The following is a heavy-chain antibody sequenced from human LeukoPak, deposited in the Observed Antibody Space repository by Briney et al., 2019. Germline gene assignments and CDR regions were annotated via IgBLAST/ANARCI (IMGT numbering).Heavy chain of an antibody. CDR1: GYTFTGYY. V-gene: IGHV1-2*02. CDR3: ARDQAFVYCSGGTCYDDY. J-gene: IGHJ4*02. D-gene: IGHD2-15*01. Sequence: ASVKVSCKASGYTFTGYYMHWVRQAPGQGLEWMGWINPNSGDTHYAQKFQGRFTMTRDTSINTAYMEVSRLRSDDTAVYYCARDQAFVYCSGGTCYDDYWGQGSLVTVSS. CDR2: INPNSGDT.